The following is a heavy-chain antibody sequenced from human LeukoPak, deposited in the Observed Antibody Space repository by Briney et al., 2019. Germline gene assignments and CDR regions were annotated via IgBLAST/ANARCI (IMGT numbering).Heavy chain of an antibody. D-gene: IGHD3-22*01. Sequence: SETLSLTCTVSGGSISSYYWSWIRQPPGKGLEWIGYIYYSGSTNYNPSLKSRVTISVDTSKNQFSLKLSSVTAADTAVYYCARMRLYYYDSSGYWRYFQHWGQGTLVTVSS. CDR2: IYYSGST. CDR1: GGSISSYY. CDR3: ARMRLYYYDSSGYWRYFQH. V-gene: IGHV4-59*12. J-gene: IGHJ1*01.